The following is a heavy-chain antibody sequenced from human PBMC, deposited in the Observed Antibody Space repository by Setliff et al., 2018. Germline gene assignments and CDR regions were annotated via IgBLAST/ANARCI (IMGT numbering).Heavy chain of an antibody. V-gene: IGHV3-74*01. J-gene: IGHJ3*02. CDR2: ISSDGSTT. CDR1: GFTFNGHW. CDR3: AREHRGSYSSAFDI. Sequence: GESLKISCVGSGFTFNGHWGHRVRQVPGKGLQWVSRISSDGSTTNYADSVKGRFTIFRDNAKNTLYLQMNSLRAEDTAVYYCAREHRGSYSSAFDIWGQGSMVTVSS. D-gene: IGHD1-26*01.